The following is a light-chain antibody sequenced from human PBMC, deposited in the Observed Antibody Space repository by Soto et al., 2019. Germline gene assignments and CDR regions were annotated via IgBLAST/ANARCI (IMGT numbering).Light chain of an antibody. CDR1: QGFNNY. Sequence: DIQMTQSPSSLSASVGDRVTITCRASQGFNNYLAWYQQRPGKVPKLLIYAASTLQSGVPSRFRGSRSGTDYTLTISSLQPEDVATHFCQQVYGHPPAFGPGTRLDIK. J-gene: IGKJ5*01. CDR3: QQVYGHPPA. V-gene: IGKV1-27*01. CDR2: AAS.